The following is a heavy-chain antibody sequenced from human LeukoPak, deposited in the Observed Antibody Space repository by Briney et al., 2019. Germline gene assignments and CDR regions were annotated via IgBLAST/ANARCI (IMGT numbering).Heavy chain of an antibody. CDR1: GFTFSSYS. CDR2: IKQDGSEK. J-gene: IGHJ4*02. Sequence: GGSLRLSCAASGFTFSSYSMNWVRQAPGKGLEWVANIKQDGSEKYYVDSVKGRFTISRDNAKNSLYLQMNSLRVEDMAVYYCARSWNTGTFDYWGQGTLVTVSS. CDR3: ARSWNTGTFDY. D-gene: IGHD1/OR15-1a*01. V-gene: IGHV3-7*01.